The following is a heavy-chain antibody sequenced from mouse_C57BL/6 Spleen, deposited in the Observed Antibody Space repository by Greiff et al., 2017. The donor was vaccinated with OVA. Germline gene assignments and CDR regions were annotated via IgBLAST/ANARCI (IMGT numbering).Heavy chain of an antibody. J-gene: IGHJ2*01. D-gene: IGHD2-4*01. CDR3: ARSYDYDGTFDY. V-gene: IGHV7-3*01. CDR1: GFTFTDYY. Sequence: DVMLVESGGGLVQPGGSLSLSCAASGFTFTDYYMSWVRQPPGKALEWLGFIRNKANGYTTEYSASVKGRFTISRDNSQSILYLQMNALRAEDSATYYCARSYDYDGTFDYWGQGTTLTVSS. CDR2: IRNKANGYTT.